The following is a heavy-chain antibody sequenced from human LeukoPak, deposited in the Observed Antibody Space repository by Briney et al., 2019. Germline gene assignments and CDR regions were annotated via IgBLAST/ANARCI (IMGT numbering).Heavy chain of an antibody. CDR3: ARGYYYGSGSYPDY. CDR1: GGTFSSYA. V-gene: IGHV1-69*04. D-gene: IGHD3-10*01. CDR2: IIPILGIA. Sequence: SVKVSCEASGGTFSSYAISWVRQAPGQGPEWMGRIIPILGIANYAQKFQGRVTITADKSTSTAYMELSSLRSEDTAVYYCARGYYYGSGSYPDYWGQGTLVTVSS. J-gene: IGHJ4*02.